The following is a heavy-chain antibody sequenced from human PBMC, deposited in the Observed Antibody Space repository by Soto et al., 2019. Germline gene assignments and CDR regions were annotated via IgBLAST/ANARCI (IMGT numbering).Heavy chain of an antibody. CDR3: VREDDGGDRGSYGLAV. D-gene: IGHD2-21*02. V-gene: IGHV4-30-4*01. CDR1: GGPISVEHYY. J-gene: IGHJ6*02. CDR2: IHYSGSV. Sequence: SETLSLTCTVSGGPISVEHYYWTWIRQPPGKGLEWIGYIHYSGSVYYNPSLQSRLSMSVDTSKNLFSLKLASVTAADTAVYFCVREDDGGDRGSYGLAVWGQGTTVTASS.